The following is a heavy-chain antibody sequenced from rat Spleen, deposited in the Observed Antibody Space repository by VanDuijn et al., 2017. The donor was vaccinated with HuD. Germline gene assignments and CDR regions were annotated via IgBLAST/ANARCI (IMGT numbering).Heavy chain of an antibody. CDR2: ISTGGGNT. D-gene: IGHD1-12*02. CDR1: GFTFSDYY. J-gene: IGHJ1*01. Sequence: EVQLVESDGGLVQPGRSLKLSCVASGFTFSDYYMAWVRQAPTKGLEWVASISTGGGNTYYRDSVKGRFTISRDNAKSTLYLQMDSLRSEDTATYYCARQSTMMVLITPWWYFDFWGPGTMVTVSS. V-gene: IGHV5-25*01. CDR3: ARQSTMMVLITPWWYFDF.